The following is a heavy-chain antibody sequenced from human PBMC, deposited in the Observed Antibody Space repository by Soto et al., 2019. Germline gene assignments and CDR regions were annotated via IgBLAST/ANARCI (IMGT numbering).Heavy chain of an antibody. D-gene: IGHD3-3*01. Sequence: QLQLQESGSGLVKPSQTLSLTCAVSGGSISSGGYSWSWIRQPPGKGLEWIGYIYHSGSTYYNPSLKSRVTISVDRSKTQFSLKLSSVTAADTAVYYCAREVTIFGVGSLGYFDYWGQGTLVTVSS. CDR2: IYHSGST. CDR3: AREVTIFGVGSLGYFDY. J-gene: IGHJ4*02. CDR1: GGSISSGGYS. V-gene: IGHV4-30-2*01.